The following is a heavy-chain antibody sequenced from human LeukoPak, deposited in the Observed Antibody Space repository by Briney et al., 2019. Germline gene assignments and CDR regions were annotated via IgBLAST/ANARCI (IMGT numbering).Heavy chain of an antibody. CDR3: ARHSGLRSPFVP. Sequence: PSETLSLTCTVSGGSISSSSYYWGWIRQPPGKGLEWTGSIYYSGSTYYNPSLKSRVTISVDTSKNQFSLRMSSVTATDTAVYYWARHSGLRSPFVPWGQGALVTVSS. J-gene: IGHJ5*02. V-gene: IGHV4-39*01. CDR1: GGSISSSSYY. D-gene: IGHD3-3*01. CDR2: IYYSGST.